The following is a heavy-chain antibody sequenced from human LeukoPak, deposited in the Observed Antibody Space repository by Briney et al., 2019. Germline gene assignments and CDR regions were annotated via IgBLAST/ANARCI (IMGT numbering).Heavy chain of an antibody. CDR1: GGSISSGSYY. D-gene: IGHD3-10*01. CDR3: ARDSDWYFDL. J-gene: IGHJ2*01. V-gene: IGHV4-61*02. Sequence: SETLSLTRTVSGGSISSGSYYWSWIRQPAGKGLEWIGRIYTSGSTNYNPSLKSRVTISVDTSKNQFSLKLSSVTAADTAVYYCARDSDWYFDLWGRGTLVTVSS. CDR2: IYTSGST.